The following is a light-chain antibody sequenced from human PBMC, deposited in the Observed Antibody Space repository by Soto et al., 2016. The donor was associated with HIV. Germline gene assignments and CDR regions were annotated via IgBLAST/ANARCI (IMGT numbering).Light chain of an antibody. Sequence: SSELTQDPAVSVALGQTVRITCQGDSLRSYYANWYQQKPGQAPVLVIYDKNNRPSGIPDRFSGSSSGNTASLTITGAQAEDEADYYCNSRDSSGNHWVFGGGTKLTVL. CDR3: NSRDSSGNHWV. V-gene: IGLV3-19*01. CDR2: DKN. J-gene: IGLJ3*02. CDR1: SLRSYY.